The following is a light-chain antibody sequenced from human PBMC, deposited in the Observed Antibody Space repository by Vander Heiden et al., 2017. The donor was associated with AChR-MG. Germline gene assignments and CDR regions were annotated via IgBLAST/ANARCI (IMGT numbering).Light chain of an antibody. CDR1: QSVSSN. Sequence: EIVMTQSPATLSVSPGERATLSCRASQSVSSNLAWYQQKPGQPPRLLIYGASTRATGIPARFSGSGSGTEFTLTISSLQSEDFAVYYCQQYDNWPLTFGPGAKVDIK. V-gene: IGKV3-15*01. CDR3: QQYDNWPLT. J-gene: IGKJ3*01. CDR2: GAS.